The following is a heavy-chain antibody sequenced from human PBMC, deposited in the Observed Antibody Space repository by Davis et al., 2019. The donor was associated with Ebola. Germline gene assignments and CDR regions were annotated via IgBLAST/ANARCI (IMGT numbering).Heavy chain of an antibody. CDR2: ITTSSSLV. V-gene: IGHV3-48*03. J-gene: IGHJ2*01. Sequence: GGSLRLSCAASGFTFSSYEMNWVRQAPGKGLEWVSYITTSSSLVNYADSVRGRFTTSRDNAKNSLDLQMHSPRADDTAIYYCARHQTRTRQANFDIWGRGTLVTVSS. CDR1: GFTFSSYE. CDR3: ARHQTRTRQANFDI. D-gene: IGHD2-2*01.